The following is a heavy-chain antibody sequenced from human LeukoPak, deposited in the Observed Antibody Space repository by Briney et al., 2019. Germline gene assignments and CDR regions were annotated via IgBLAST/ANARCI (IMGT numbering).Heavy chain of an antibody. CDR3: ARDLGDQYQLLPDY. J-gene: IGHJ4*02. D-gene: IGHD2-2*01. Sequence: GASVKVSCKASGYTFTGYYMHWVRQAPGQGLEWMGWINPNSGGTNYAQKFQGRVTMTRDTSISTAYMELSRLRSDDTAVYYCARDLGDQYQLLPDYWGQGTLVTVSS. CDR2: INPNSGGT. V-gene: IGHV1-2*02. CDR1: GYTFTGYY.